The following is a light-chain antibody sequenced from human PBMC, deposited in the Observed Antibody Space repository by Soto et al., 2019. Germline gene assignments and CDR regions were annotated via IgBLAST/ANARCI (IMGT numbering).Light chain of an antibody. Sequence: DIQMTQSPSTLSASVGERVDITCRASQSISGWLAWHQQKPGKAPKLLIYQATILESGVPSTFSGSGSGTEFTLTINSLRPDDIATYYCQQYKTYPLTFGGGTKVEIK. J-gene: IGKJ4*01. CDR3: QQYKTYPLT. V-gene: IGKV1-5*03. CDR2: QAT. CDR1: QSISGW.